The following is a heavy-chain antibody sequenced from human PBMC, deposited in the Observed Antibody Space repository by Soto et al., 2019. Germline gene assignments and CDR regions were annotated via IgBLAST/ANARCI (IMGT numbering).Heavy chain of an antibody. J-gene: IGHJ6*03. CDR1: GGPISSSSYY. CDR2: IYYSGST. V-gene: IGHV4-39*01. CDR3: ARRVTTVTKKLGYYYYYYMDV. Sequence: SETLSLTCTVSGGPISSSSYYWGWIRQPPGKGLEWIGSIYYSGSTYYNPSLKSRVTISVDTSKNRLSLKLSSVTAADTAVYYCARRVTTVTKKLGYYYYYYMDVWGKGTTVTVSS. D-gene: IGHD4-17*01.